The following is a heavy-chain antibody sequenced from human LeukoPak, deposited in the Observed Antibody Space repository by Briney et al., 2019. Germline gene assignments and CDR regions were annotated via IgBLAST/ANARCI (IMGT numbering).Heavy chain of an antibody. CDR1: GYTFTSYA. CDR3: ARGRGGRSLNYYYYMDV. Sequence: ASVKVSRKASGYTFTSYAMTWVRQAPGQGLEWMGWINTHTGNATLAQAFTGRFVFSLDTSVSTAYLQISSLQAEDTAVYYCARGRGGRSLNYYYYMDVWGKGTTVTVSS. CDR2: INTHTGNA. D-gene: IGHD3-16*01. J-gene: IGHJ6*03. V-gene: IGHV7-4-1*02.